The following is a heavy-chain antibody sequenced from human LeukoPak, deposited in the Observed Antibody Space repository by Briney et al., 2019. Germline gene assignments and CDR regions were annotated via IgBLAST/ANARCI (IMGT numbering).Heavy chain of an antibody. V-gene: IGHV1-3*03. CDR2: INAGNGNT. CDR1: GYTFTSYT. Sequence: ASVKVSCTASGYTFTSYTIHWVRQAPGQRLEWMGWINAGNGNTKYSQEFQDRVTITRDTSASTAYMELSSLRSEDTAVYYCATGGTMVRVFRFLFDYWGQGTLVTVSS. D-gene: IGHD3-10*01. CDR3: ATGGTMVRVFRFLFDY. J-gene: IGHJ4*02.